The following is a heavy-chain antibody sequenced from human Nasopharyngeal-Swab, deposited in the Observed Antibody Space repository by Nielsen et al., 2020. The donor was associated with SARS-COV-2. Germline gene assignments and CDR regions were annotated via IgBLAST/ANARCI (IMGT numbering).Heavy chain of an antibody. J-gene: IGHJ4*02. CDR2: ISSSGSTI. Sequence: GGSLRLSCAASGFTFSSYEMNWVRQAPGKGLEWVSYISSSGSTIYYADSAKGRFTISRDNAKNSLYLQMNSLRAEDTAVYYCARESYEWELHGGYWGQGTLVTVSS. D-gene: IGHD1-26*01. V-gene: IGHV3-48*03. CDR3: ARESYEWELHGGY. CDR1: GFTFSSYE.